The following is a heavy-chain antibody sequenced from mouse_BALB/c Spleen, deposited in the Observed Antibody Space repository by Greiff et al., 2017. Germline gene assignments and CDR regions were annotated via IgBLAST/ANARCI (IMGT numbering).Heavy chain of an antibody. CDR2: INPSNGGT. V-gene: IGHV1S81*02. Sequence: VQLQQSGAELVKPGASVKLSCKASGYTFTSYYMYWVKQRPGQGLEWIGEINPSNGGTNFNEKFKSKATLTVDKSSSTAYMQLSSLTSEDSAVYYCTRFLNRYSWFAYWGQGTLVTVSA. D-gene: IGHD2-14*01. J-gene: IGHJ3*01. CDR3: TRFLNRYSWFAY. CDR1: GYTFTSYY.